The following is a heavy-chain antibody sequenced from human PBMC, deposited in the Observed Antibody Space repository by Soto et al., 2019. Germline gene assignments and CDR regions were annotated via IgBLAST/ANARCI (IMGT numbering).Heavy chain of an antibody. J-gene: IGHJ4*02. CDR3: ARSPSWETTVTPYYFDY. CDR2: MNPKSANT. D-gene: IGHD4-4*01. V-gene: IGHV1-8*01. Sequence: QVQLVQSGAEVKKPGASVKVSCKASRYTFISYDINWVRQATGQGLEWMGWMNPKSANTGYAQNFQGRVTMTRNTSXSXDYRELSSLRSEDTAVYYCARSPSWETTVTPYYFDYWGQGTLVTVSS. CDR1: RYTFISYD.